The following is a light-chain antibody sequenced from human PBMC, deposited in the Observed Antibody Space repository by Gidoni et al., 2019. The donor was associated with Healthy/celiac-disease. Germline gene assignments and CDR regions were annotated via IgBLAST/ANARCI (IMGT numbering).Light chain of an antibody. Sequence: EIVLTQSPATLSLSPGERATLSCRASQSVGSYLAWYQQIPGQAPRLLIYDASNRATGIPARFSGSGSGTDFTLTISSLEPEDFAVYYCQERSNWPLYTFGQWTKLEIK. CDR3: QERSNWPLYT. CDR2: DAS. CDR1: QSVGSY. V-gene: IGKV3-11*01. J-gene: IGKJ2*01.